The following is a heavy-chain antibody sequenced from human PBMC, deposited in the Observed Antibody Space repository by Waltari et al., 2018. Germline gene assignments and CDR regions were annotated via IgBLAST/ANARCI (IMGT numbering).Heavy chain of an antibody. Sequence: EVQLVESGGGLVQPGRSLRLSCAASGFIFDDYAMPWGRQAPGKGLEWVAGSSWNSAYIAHADSVKGRFTLSRDNAKSSLYLEMNSLSAEDTAFYYCARDVNNGRYGDHYFDHWGQGILVTVSS. D-gene: IGHD1-26*01. CDR3: ARDVNNGRYGDHYFDH. CDR2: SSWNSAYI. CDR1: GFIFDDYA. V-gene: IGHV3-9*01. J-gene: IGHJ4*02.